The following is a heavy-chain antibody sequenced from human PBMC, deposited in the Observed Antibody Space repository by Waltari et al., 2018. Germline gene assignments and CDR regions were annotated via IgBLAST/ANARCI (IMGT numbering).Heavy chain of an antibody. J-gene: IGHJ4*02. D-gene: IGHD4-17*01. CDR3: AAVTTVTTWFDY. V-gene: IGHV1-69*08. CDR2: IIPIFGTA. Sequence: QVQLVQSGAEVKKPGSSVKVSCKASGGTFSSYAISWVRQAPGQGLEWMGRIIPIFGTANYEQKFQGRVTITADNATSTAYMELSSLRSEDTAVYYCAAVTTVTTWFDYWGQGTLVTVSS. CDR1: GGTFSSYA.